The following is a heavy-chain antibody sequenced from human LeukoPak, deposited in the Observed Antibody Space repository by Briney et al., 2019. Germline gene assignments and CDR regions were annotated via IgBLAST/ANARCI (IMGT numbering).Heavy chain of an antibody. CDR3: AKVANNFWSGLDY. J-gene: IGHJ4*02. D-gene: IGHD3-3*01. CDR2: ITTNADST. Sequence: GGSLRLSCAASGFTFNTYAMNWVRQAPGKGLEWVSGITTNADSTYYADSVKGRFTLSRDNSKSTLYLQMNSLRAEDMAIYYCAKVANNFWSGLDYWGQGALVTVSS. CDR1: GFTFNTYA. V-gene: IGHV3-23*01.